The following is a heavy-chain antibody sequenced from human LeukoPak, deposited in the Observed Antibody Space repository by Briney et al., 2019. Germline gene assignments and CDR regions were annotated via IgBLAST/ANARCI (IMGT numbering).Heavy chain of an antibody. J-gene: IGHJ3*02. D-gene: IGHD2-21*02. CDR3: ARPSSTADGRAFDI. V-gene: IGHV4-38-2*01. Sequence: SETLSLTCGVSGYSISSGYYWGWIRQPPGEGLDWIGSIYYSGNTYFNPSLKSRVTISVDTSNNQFSLRLSSVTAADTAVYYCARPSSTADGRAFDIWGQGTMVTVSS. CDR1: GYSISSGYY. CDR2: IYYSGNT.